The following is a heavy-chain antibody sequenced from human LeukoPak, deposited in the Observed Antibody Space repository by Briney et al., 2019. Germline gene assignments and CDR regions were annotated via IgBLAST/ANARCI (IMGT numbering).Heavy chain of an antibody. J-gene: IGHJ5*01. Sequence: SETLSLACTVSGGSISSSSYYWGWIRQPPGKGLEWIGSIYYSGAAYYNPSLKSRVTISLDTSKNQFSLRLSSVTAADTAVYYCASQRVWISAWPTDSWGQGSLVTVSS. CDR2: IYYSGAA. CDR1: GGSISSSSYY. CDR3: ASQRVWISAWPTDS. V-gene: IGHV4-39*01. D-gene: IGHD6-19*01.